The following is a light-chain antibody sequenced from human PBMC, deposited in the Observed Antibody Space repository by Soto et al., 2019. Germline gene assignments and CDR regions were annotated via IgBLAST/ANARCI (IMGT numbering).Light chain of an antibody. CDR1: QSVSSY. Sequence: EIVLTQSPATLSLSPGERATLSCRASQSVSSYLAWYQQKPGQAPRLLIYDASNRATGIPARFSGSGSGTGFTLTISSLETDDFAVYYCQQRSNWPPYTFGQETKLEIK. CDR3: QQRSNWPPYT. V-gene: IGKV3-11*01. J-gene: IGKJ2*01. CDR2: DAS.